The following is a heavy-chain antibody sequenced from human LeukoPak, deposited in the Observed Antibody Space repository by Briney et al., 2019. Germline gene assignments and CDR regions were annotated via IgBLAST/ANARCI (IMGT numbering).Heavy chain of an antibody. CDR1: GGSISSSSYY. D-gene: IGHD2-2*01. J-gene: IGHJ3*02. Sequence: SETLSLTCTVSGGSISSSSYYWGWIRQPPGKGLEWIGSIYYSGSTYYNPSLKSRVTISVDTSKNQFSLKLSSVTAADTAVYYCARDYCSSTSCIGAFDIWGQGTMVTVSS. CDR3: ARDYCSSTSCIGAFDI. V-gene: IGHV4-39*07. CDR2: IYYSGST.